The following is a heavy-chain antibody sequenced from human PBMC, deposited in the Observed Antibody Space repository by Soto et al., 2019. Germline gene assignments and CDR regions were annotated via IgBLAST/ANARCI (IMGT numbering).Heavy chain of an antibody. D-gene: IGHD3-10*01. CDR2: MNPNSGNT. V-gene: IGHV1-8*01. Sequence: ASVKVSCKASRYTFTSYDINWVRQATGQGLEWMGWMNPNSGNTGYAQKFQGRVTMTRNTSISTAYMELSSLRSEDTAVYYCARESYYGSGSFYYYYYGMDVWGQGTTVTVSS. CDR1: RYTFTSYD. J-gene: IGHJ6*02. CDR3: ARESYYGSGSFYYYYYGMDV.